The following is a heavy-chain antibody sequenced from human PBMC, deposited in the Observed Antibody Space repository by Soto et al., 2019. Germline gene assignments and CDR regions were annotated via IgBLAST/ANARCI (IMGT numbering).Heavy chain of an antibody. J-gene: IGHJ6*02. CDR3: SRFIMVGGWFDPNYYHGVDV. V-gene: IGHV1-18*01. CDR1: GYTFSNYG. D-gene: IGHD6-19*01. CDR2: ISGYNGNT. Sequence: QVQLVQSGAEVKKPGDSVTVSCKTSGYTFSNYGINWVRQAPGQGLEWMGWISGYNGNTNYAQTVQGRVTMTTDTSTGTVYMELSSLKSYDTAIYYCSRFIMVGGWFDPNYYHGVDVWGQGTTVTVSS.